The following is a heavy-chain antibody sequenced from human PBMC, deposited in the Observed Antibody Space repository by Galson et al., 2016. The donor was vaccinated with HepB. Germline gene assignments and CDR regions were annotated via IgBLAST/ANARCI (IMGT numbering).Heavy chain of an antibody. J-gene: IGHJ5*02. CDR2: IYPGDSES. CDR3: VRLPPTHNWFDP. CDR1: GYSFTNYW. V-gene: IGHV5-51*03. Sequence: SGAEVKKPRESLKISCKGSGYSFTNYWIGWVRQMPGKGLEWMGIIYPGDSESRYSPSFQGQVTISVDKSISTAYLQWSSLKASDTAMYYCVRLPPTHNWFDPWGQGTLVTVSS.